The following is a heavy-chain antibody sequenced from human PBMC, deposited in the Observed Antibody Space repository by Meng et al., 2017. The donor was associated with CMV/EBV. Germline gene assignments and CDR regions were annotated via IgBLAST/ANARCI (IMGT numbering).Heavy chain of an antibody. D-gene: IGHD2-2*01. J-gene: IGHJ6*02. CDR3: ARRGPPADPGGLYYYYGMDV. Sequence: SVKVSCKASGGTFSSYAISWVRQAPGQGLEWMGGIIPIFGTANYAQKFQGRVTITTDESTSTAYMELSSLRSEDTAVYYCARRGPPADPGGLYYYYGMDVWGRGTTVTVSS. CDR1: GGTFSSYA. V-gene: IGHV1-69*05. CDR2: IIPIFGTA.